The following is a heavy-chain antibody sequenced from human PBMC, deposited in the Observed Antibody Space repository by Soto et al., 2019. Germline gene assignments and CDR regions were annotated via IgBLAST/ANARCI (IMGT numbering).Heavy chain of an antibody. CDR1: GFTFTTFR. D-gene: IGHD3-9*01. Sequence: SGGSLRLSCAASGFTFTTFRMNWVRQAPGKGLEWVASISRTTGYTCYADSVKGRFTISRDNTKNSLSLQMDSLGTEDTAVYYCTRGLDWPVAFDYWGQGT. V-gene: IGHV3-21*01. J-gene: IGHJ4*02. CDR2: ISRTTGYT. CDR3: TRGLDWPVAFDY.